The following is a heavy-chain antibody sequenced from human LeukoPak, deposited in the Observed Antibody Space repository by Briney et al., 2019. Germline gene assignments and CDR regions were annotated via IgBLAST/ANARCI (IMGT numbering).Heavy chain of an antibody. J-gene: IGHJ4*02. CDR1: GFTFSSYS. Sequence: GGSLRLSCAASGFTFSSYSMNWVRQAPGKGLEWVSSISSSSSYIYYADSVKGRFTISRDNAKNSLYLQMNSLRAEDTAVYYCARERVGYSYGATRFDYWGQGTLVTVSS. V-gene: IGHV3-21*01. CDR2: ISSSSSYI. CDR3: ARERVGYSYGATRFDY. D-gene: IGHD5-18*01.